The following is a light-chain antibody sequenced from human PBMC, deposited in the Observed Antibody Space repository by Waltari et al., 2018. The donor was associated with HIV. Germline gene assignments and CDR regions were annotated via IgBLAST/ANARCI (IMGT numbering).Light chain of an antibody. CDR2: RNY. CDR1: SSNIGSNT. V-gene: IGLV1-44*01. CDR3: ATWDDSLNGRV. Sequence: QSVLTQPPSASGTPGQRVTISCSGSSSNIGSNTVNWYQQLPGTAPKRRIYRNYHRPSGVPDRFSGSKSGTSASLAISGLQSEDEADYYCATWDDSLNGRVFGGGTKLTVL. J-gene: IGLJ3*02.